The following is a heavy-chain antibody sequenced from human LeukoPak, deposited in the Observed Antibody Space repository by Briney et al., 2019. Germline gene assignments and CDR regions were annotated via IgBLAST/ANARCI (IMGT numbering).Heavy chain of an antibody. CDR3: ARGGVDWTFDY. D-gene: IGHD3-9*01. Sequence: SETLSLTCTVSGGAITSHYWTWIRQPAGKGLEWIGHIYTSGSTNYNPSLKSRVTMSVDTSKNQFSLNLSSVTAADTAVYYCARGGVDWTFDYWGQGTLVTVSS. V-gene: IGHV4-4*07. CDR1: GGAITSHY. J-gene: IGHJ4*02. CDR2: IYTSGST.